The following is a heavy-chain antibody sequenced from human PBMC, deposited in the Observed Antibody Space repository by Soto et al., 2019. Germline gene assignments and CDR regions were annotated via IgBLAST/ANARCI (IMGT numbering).Heavy chain of an antibody. D-gene: IGHD6-13*01. CDR2: IYYSGST. V-gene: IGHV4-59*01. Sequence: PSETLSLTCTVSGGSISSYDWSWIRQPPGKGLEWIGYIYYSGSTNYNPSLKSRVTMSVDTSKNQFSLKLSSVTAADTAVYYCARQQQDFFDIWGQGTMVTVSS. CDR1: GGSISSYD. J-gene: IGHJ3*02. CDR3: ARQQQDFFDI.